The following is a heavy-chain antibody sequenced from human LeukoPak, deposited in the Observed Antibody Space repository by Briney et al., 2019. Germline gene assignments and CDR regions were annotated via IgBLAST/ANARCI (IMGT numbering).Heavy chain of an antibody. Sequence: GGSLRLSCAASGFTFSDYYMSWIRQAPGKGLEWVSSISSSSSYIYYADSVKGRFTISRDNAKNSLYLQMNSLRAEDTAVYYCARSSGLDSSGYYPPGGWGQGTLVTVSS. J-gene: IGHJ4*02. CDR3: ARSSGLDSSGYYPPGG. CDR1: GFTFSDYY. V-gene: IGHV3-11*06. CDR2: ISSSSSYI. D-gene: IGHD3-22*01.